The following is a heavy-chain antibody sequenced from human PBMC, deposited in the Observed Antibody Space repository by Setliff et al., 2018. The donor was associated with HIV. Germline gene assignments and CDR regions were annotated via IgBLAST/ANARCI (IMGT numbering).Heavy chain of an antibody. CDR3: SRGPSRILEAAPETS. Sequence: SVKVSCKASGYRFNNYAINWVRQAPGQGLEWVGGFIPTVHITRYAEHLQDRVTISADTSTGTAYMELRDLRPQDTAFYFCSRGPSRILEAAPETSWGQGTLVTVSS. D-gene: IGHD2-15*01. J-gene: IGHJ5*02. CDR1: GYRFNNYA. CDR2: FIPTVHIT. V-gene: IGHV1-69*10.